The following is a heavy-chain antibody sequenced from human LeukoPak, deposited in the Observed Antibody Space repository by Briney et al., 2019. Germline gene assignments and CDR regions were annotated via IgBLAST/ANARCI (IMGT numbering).Heavy chain of an antibody. J-gene: IGHJ4*02. Sequence: SETLSLTCTVTGGSISSYYWSWIRQPPGKGLEWIGYIHYSGSTNYNPSLRSRVTISVDTSKNQFSLKLSSATAADTAVYFCARRAINSVMFDYWGQGTLVTVSS. CDR1: GGSISSYY. V-gene: IGHV4-59*08. CDR3: ARRAINSVMFDY. CDR2: IHYSGST. D-gene: IGHD3-16*01.